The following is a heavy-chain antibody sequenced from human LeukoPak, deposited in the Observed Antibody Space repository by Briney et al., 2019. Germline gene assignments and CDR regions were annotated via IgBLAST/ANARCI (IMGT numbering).Heavy chain of an antibody. J-gene: IGHJ4*02. CDR2: IYYSGST. V-gene: IGHV4-31*03. CDR3: ARDAAYSSSLGSFDY. Sequence: PSQTLSLTCTVSGGSISSGGYYWSWIRQHPGKGLEWIGYIYYSGSTYYNPSLKSRVTTSVDTSKNQYSLKLSSVTAADTAVYYCARDAAYSSSLGSFDYWGQGTLITVSS. CDR1: GGSISSGGYY. D-gene: IGHD6-6*01.